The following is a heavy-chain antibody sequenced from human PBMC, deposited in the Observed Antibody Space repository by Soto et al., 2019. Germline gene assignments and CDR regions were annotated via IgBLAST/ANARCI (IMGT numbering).Heavy chain of an antibody. Sequence: EVQLVESGGGLVKPGGSLRLSCAASGFTFSNAWMSWVRQAPGKGLEWVGRIKSKTDGGTTDYAAHVKGRFTISRDDSKNTLYLQMNSLKTEDTAVYYCTTAAAGSNLYYYYGKDVWGQGTTVTVSS. CDR1: GFTFSNAW. V-gene: IGHV3-15*01. J-gene: IGHJ6*02. CDR3: TTAAAGSNLYYYYGKDV. D-gene: IGHD6-13*01. CDR2: IKSKTDGGTT.